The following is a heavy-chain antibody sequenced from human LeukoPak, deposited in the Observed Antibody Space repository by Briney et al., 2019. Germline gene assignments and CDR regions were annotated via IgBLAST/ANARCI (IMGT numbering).Heavy chain of an antibody. Sequence: GGSLRLSCEASGFPFGGYVMSWVRQAPGKGLEWIAYINHNAEMIFYPDFVKGRSTISRDNAKNSLYLQMNALRYGDTAMYYCARDHDWAFDLWGQGTLVTVSS. J-gene: IGHJ4*02. CDR2: INHNAEMI. V-gene: IGHV3-48*02. CDR3: ARDHDWAFDL. D-gene: IGHD3-9*01. CDR1: GFPFGGYV.